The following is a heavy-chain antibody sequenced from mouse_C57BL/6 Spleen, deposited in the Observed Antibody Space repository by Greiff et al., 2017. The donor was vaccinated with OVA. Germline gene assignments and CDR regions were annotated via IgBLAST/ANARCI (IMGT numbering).Heavy chain of an antibody. CDR3: AHYYGSSYVGYFDY. CDR1: GYTFTSYW. J-gene: IGHJ2*01. D-gene: IGHD1-1*01. Sequence: VQLQQPGAELVKPGASVKMSCKASGYTFTSYWITWVKQRPGQGLEWIGDIYPGSGSTNYNEKFKSKATLTVDTSSSTAYMQLSSLTSEDSAVYYCAHYYGSSYVGYFDYWGQGTTLTVAS. CDR2: IYPGSGST. V-gene: IGHV1-55*01.